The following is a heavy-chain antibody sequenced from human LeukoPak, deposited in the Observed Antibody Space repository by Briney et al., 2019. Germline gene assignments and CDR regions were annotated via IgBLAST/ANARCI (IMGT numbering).Heavy chain of an antibody. Sequence: ASVKVSCKASGYTFTSYYMHWVRQAPGQGVEWMRIINPSGGSTSYAQKFQGRVTMTRDTSTSTVYMELSSLRSEDTAVYYCAREWLGYYYHYGMDVWGQGTTVTVSS. CDR2: INPSGGST. CDR3: AREWLGYYYHYGMDV. D-gene: IGHD6-19*01. J-gene: IGHJ6*02. V-gene: IGHV1-46*01. CDR1: GYTFTSYY.